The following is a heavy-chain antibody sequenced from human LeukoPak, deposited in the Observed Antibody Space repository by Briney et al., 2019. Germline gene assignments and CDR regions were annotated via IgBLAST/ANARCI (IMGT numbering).Heavy chain of an antibody. V-gene: IGHV3-23*01. D-gene: IGHD2-2*01. CDR1: GFTFSSYA. CDR3: AKDMGDCSSTSCSYYYYYGMDV. J-gene: IGHJ6*02. Sequence: GGSLRLSCAASGFTFSSYAMSWVRQAPGKGLEWVSAISGSGGSTYYADSVKGRFTISRDNSKNTLYLQMNSLRAEDTAVYYCAKDMGDCSSTSCSYYYYYGMDVWGQGTTVTVSS. CDR2: ISGSGGST.